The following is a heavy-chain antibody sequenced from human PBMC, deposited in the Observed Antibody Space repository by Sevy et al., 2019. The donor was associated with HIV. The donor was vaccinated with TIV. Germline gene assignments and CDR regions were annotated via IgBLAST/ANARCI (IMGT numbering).Heavy chain of an antibody. CDR2: INGDGSYI. V-gene: IGHV3-21*01. Sequence: GGSLRLSCAASGFTFSPSSLSWVRQAPGKGLEWVAVINGDGSYIHYADSVRGRFTVSRDNAKNSMSLQMNSLRAEDTAVYYCARDASGWSRDFWGQGTLVTYSS. J-gene: IGHJ4*02. CDR1: GFTFSPSS. D-gene: IGHD6-19*01. CDR3: ARDASGWSRDF.